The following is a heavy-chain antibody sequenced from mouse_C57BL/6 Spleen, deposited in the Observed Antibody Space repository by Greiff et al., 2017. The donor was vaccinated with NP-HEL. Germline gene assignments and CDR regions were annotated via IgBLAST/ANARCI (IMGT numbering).Heavy chain of an antibody. D-gene: IGHD2-1*01. CDR2: INPSDSET. J-gene: IGHJ1*03. V-gene: IGHV1-52*01. Sequence: QVQLQQPGAELVRPGSSVKLSCKASGYTFTSYWMHWVKQRPIQGLEWIGNINPSDSETHYNQKFKDKATLTVDKSSSTAYMQLSSLTSEDSAVYYCARPGGNPWYFDVWGTGTTVTVSS. CDR3: ARPGGNPWYFDV. CDR1: GYTFTSYW.